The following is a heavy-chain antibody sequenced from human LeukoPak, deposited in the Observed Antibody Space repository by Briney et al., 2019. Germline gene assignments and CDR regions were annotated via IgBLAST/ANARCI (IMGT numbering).Heavy chain of an antibody. J-gene: IGHJ4*02. CDR1: GGTFSSYA. D-gene: IGHD3-22*01. CDR3: ARAAGWLLPPDY. CDR2: IIPIFGTA. Sequence: ASVKVSCKASGGTFSSYAISWVRQAPGQGLEWMGGIIPIFGTANYAQKFQGRVTITADESTSTAYLELSSLTSEDTAVYYCARAAGWLLPPDYWGQGTLVTVSS. V-gene: IGHV1-69*13.